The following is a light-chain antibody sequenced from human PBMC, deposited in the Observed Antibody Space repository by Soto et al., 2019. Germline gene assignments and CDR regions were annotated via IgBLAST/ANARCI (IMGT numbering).Light chain of an antibody. CDR1: QSVSSN. CDR2: GAS. CDR3: HQYYNRPPWA. J-gene: IGKJ1*01. Sequence: EIVLTQSPATLSLSPGERATLSGMASQSVSSNLSWYQQKPSQAPRILIYGASSRATGIIVRFSGSGSGTAFSLPISSLQSEDFAVYYCHQYYNRPPWAFGQGTKVDI. V-gene: IGKV3-15*01.